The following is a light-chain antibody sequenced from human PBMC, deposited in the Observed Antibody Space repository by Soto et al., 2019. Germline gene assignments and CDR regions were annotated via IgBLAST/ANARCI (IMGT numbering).Light chain of an antibody. Sequence: QSALTQPASVSGSPGQSITISCTGTISDVGDYRYVSWYQHHPGKAPKLMIYEVNSRPSGVSDRFSGSKSGNTASLTISGLQAEDEADYYCTSYTGSTTLGVFGTGTKLTVL. V-gene: IGLV2-14*01. CDR3: TSYTGSTTLGV. J-gene: IGLJ1*01. CDR1: ISDVGDYRY. CDR2: EVN.